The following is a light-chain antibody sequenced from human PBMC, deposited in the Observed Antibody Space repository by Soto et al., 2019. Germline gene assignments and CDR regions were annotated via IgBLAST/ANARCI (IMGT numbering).Light chain of an antibody. Sequence: EILLTQSPGTLSLSPGERATLSCRASQGLTSKFLAWYQQKPGQAPSLLISGASKRATGVPDRFSGGGSGTDFTFTISRLGPEEFAMDFCQKFVTPHRTFGQWTKVKIK. CDR2: GAS. V-gene: IGKV3-20*01. CDR3: QKFVTPHRT. J-gene: IGKJ1*01. CDR1: QGLTSKF.